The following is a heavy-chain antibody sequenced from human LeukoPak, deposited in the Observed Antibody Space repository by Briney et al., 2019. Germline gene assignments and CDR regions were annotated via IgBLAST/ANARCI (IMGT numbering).Heavy chain of an antibody. CDR1: GFTFSTCG. D-gene: IGHD2-21*02. Sequence: PGGSLRLSCAASGFTFSTCGTNWVRQAPGKGLEWVSSISGSSAYIYYADSVKGRFTISRDNSKNTLYLQMNSLRAEDTAVYYCAKDFVEENIVVVTAIPSYWGQGTLVTVSS. CDR3: AKDFVEENIVVVTAIPSY. CDR2: ISGSSAYI. V-gene: IGHV3-21*01. J-gene: IGHJ4*02.